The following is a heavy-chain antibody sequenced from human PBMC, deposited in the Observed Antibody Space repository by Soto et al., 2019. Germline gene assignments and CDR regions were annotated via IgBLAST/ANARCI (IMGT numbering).Heavy chain of an antibody. J-gene: IGHJ6*04. CDR3: ARDEGTIAVAAPSEAYYYGMDV. CDR2: IIPIFGTA. Sequence: SVKVSCKASGGAFSSYAISWVRQAPGQGLEWMGGIIPIFGTANYAQKFQGRVTITADESTSTAYMELSSLRSEDTAVYYCARDEGTIAVAAPSEAYYYGMDVWGEGTTVTVSS. CDR1: GGAFSSYA. D-gene: IGHD6-19*01. V-gene: IGHV1-69*13.